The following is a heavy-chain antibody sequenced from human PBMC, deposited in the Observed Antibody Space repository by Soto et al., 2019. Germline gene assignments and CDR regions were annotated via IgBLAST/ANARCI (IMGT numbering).Heavy chain of an antibody. CDR3: AGGRTPVRYDSSGPVAG. Sequence: SETLSLTCTVSGGSISSGDYYWSWIRQPPGKGLEWIGYIYHTGNTYYNPSLKSRVSISVDTSKDQFSLKLSSVTAADTAVYYWAGGRTPVRYDSSGPVAGGGQGTLVTVPS. CDR1: GGSISSGDYY. D-gene: IGHD3-22*01. CDR2: IYHTGNT. V-gene: IGHV4-30-4*01. J-gene: IGHJ4*02.